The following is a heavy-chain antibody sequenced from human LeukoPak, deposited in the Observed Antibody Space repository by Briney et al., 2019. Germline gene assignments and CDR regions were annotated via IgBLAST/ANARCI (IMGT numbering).Heavy chain of an antibody. CDR1: GGSISSYY. CDR2: ISYSGST. D-gene: IGHD6-19*01. V-gene: IGHV4-59*08. CDR3: ARHTSSGWYFIDY. J-gene: IGHJ4*02. Sequence: LETLSLTCTVSGGSISSYYWSWIRQPPGKGLEWIGYISYSGSTNYSPSLKSRVTISADTSKNQFSLKLSSVTAADTAVYYCARHTSSGWYFIDYWGQGTLVTVSS.